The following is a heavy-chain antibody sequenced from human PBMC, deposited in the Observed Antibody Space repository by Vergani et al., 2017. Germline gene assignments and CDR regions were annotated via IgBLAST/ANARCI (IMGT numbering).Heavy chain of an antibody. J-gene: IGHJ6*02. V-gene: IGHV3-74*01. D-gene: IGHD2-15*01. Sequence: EVQLVESGGGLVQPGGSLRLSCAASGFTFSSYWMHWVRQAPGKGLVWVSRINSDGSSTSYADSVKGRFTISRDNAKNTLYLQMNSLRAEDTAVYYCARDAVVVVAATLNYYYGMDVWGQGTTVTVSS. CDR2: INSDGSST. CDR3: ARDAVVVVAATLNYYYGMDV. CDR1: GFTFSSYW.